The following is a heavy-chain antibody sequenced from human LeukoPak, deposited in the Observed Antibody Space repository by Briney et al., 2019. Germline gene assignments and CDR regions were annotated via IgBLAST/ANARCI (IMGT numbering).Heavy chain of an antibody. CDR1: GGSISTYY. V-gene: IGHV4-59*01. D-gene: IGHD3-3*02. J-gene: IGHJ4*02. CDR2: IYYSGST. Sequence: ASETLSLTCTVSGGSISTYYWNWIRQPPGKGLEWIGYIYYSGSTNYNPSLKSRVTISVDTSKNQFSLNLTSVTAADTAVYYCARGGIRRTFDNWGQGTLVTVSS. CDR3: ARGGIRRTFDN.